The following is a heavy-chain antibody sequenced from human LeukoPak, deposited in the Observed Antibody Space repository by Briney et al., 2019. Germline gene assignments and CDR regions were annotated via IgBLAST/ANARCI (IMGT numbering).Heavy chain of an antibody. CDR2: IYYSGST. J-gene: IGHJ3*02. V-gene: IGHV4-59*01. D-gene: IGHD4-23*01. Sequence: PSETLSLTCTVSGGSINSYYWSWIRQPPGKGLEWIGYIYYSGSTNYNPSLKSRVTISVHTSKNQFSLKLSSVTAADTAVYYCATLTGGDDAFDIWGQGTMVTVSS. CDR1: GGSINSYY. CDR3: ATLTGGDDAFDI.